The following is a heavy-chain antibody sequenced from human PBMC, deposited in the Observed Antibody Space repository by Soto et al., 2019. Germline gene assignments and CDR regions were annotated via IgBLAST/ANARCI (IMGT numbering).Heavy chain of an antibody. CDR1: GCTFTGHY. Sequence: ASVKVSCKASGCTFTGHYIHWVRQAPGQGPEWMGEIGPESGATRYAQKFQGRVTITADESTSTAYMELSSLRSEDTAVYYCARDTAHSGSYYYWFDPWGQGTLVTVSS. D-gene: IGHD1-26*01. V-gene: IGHV1-2*02. J-gene: IGHJ5*02. CDR3: ARDTAHSGSYYYWFDP. CDR2: IGPESGAT.